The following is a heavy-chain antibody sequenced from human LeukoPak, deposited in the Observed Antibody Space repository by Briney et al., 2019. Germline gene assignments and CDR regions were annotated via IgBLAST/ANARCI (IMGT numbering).Heavy chain of an antibody. J-gene: IGHJ4*02. CDR3: ARGDGYDYLDY. D-gene: IGHD5-12*01. Sequence: ASVKVSCKASGYTFTDYYMHWVRQAPGQGLEWMGWINPNSGGTKYAQKFQGRVTMTRDTPISTAYMELSRLISDDTAVYYCARGDGYDYLDYWGQGTLVTVSS. CDR1: GYTFTDYY. CDR2: INPNSGGT. V-gene: IGHV1-2*02.